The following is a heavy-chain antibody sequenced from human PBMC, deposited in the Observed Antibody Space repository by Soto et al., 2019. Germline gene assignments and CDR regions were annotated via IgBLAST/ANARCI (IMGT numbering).Heavy chain of an antibody. CDR2: LTGSISNT. V-gene: IGHV3-23*01. Sequence: GGSLRLSCAASGFSFRNYAMSWVRQAPGKGLEWISTLTGSISNTYYADSVKGRFAISRDNSRNTLYLQMHSLTAEDTAVYYCANGRATYVLLIDDYWGQGTLVTVSS. CDR3: ANGRATYVLLIDDY. D-gene: IGHD3-10*02. CDR1: GFSFRNYA. J-gene: IGHJ4*02.